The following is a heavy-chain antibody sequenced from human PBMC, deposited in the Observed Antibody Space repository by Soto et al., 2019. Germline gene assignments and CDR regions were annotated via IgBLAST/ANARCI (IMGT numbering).Heavy chain of an antibody. CDR3: ARDGGYCSGGSCYFDY. CDR1: GGSISSYY. V-gene: IGHV4-59*01. CDR2: IYYSGNT. Sequence: PSETLSLTCTVSGGSISSYYWSWIRQPPGKGLEWIGYIYYSGNTNYNPSLKSRVTISVDTSKNQFSLKLSSLTAADTAVYYCARDGGYCSGGSCYFDYWGQGTLVTVSS. D-gene: IGHD2-15*01. J-gene: IGHJ4*02.